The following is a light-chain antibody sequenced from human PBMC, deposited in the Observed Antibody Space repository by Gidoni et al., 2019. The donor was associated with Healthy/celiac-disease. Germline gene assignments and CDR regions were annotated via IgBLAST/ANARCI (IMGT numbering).Light chain of an antibody. CDR3: QQGYSTLPFT. Sequence: DIHMTQSPSSLSASVGDRVTITCRASQSISSYLNWYQQKPGKAPKLLIYAASSLQSGVPSRFSGSGSGTDFTLTISSLQPEDFATYYCQQGYSTLPFTFXPXTKVDIK. V-gene: IGKV1-39*01. CDR2: AAS. CDR1: QSISSY. J-gene: IGKJ3*01.